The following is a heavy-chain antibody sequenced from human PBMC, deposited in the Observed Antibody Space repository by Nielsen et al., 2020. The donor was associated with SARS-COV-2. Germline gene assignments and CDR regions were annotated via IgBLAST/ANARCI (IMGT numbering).Heavy chain of an antibody. D-gene: IGHD2-8*01. CDR3: ARAIVLMVYASRGSYYYGMDV. CDR2: INHSGST. Sequence: SATLSLTCAVYGGSFSGYYWSWIRQPPGKGLEWIGEINHSGSTNYNPSLKSRVTISVDTSKNQFSLKLSSVTAADTAVYYCARAIVLMVYASRGSYYYGMDVWGQGTTVTVSS. CDR1: GGSFSGYY. J-gene: IGHJ6*02. V-gene: IGHV4-34*01.